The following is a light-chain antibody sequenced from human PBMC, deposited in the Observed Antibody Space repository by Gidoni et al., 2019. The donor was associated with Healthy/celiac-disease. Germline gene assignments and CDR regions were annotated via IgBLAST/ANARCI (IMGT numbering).Light chain of an antibody. V-gene: IGKV1-39*01. CDR3: QQSYSTPRP. CDR1: QSISSY. Sequence: DIQMTQSPSSLSASVGARVTITCRASQSISSYLNWYQQKPGKAPKLLIYAASSLQSGVPSRFSGSGSGTYFTLTISSLQPEDFATYYCQQSYSTPRPFGPGPKVDIK. CDR2: AAS. J-gene: IGKJ3*01.